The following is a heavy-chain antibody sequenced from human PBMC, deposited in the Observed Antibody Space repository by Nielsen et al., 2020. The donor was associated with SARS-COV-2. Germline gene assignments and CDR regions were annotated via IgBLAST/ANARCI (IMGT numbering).Heavy chain of an antibody. CDR2: INPTNGGT. CDR3: ARDSSGTYRRVDY. J-gene: IGHJ4*02. D-gene: IGHD3-22*01. CDR1: GYTFTNNY. V-gene: IGHV1-46*01. Sequence: ASVKVSCKASGYTFTNNYMPWVRQAPGQGLEWMGLINPTNGGTTYAQKFLGTVTMTRDTSTSTVYMELSSLRSDDTAVYYCARDSSGTYRRVDYWGQGTLVTVSS.